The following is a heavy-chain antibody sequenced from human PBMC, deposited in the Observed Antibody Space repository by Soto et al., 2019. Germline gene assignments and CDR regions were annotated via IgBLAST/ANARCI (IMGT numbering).Heavy chain of an antibody. CDR1: GFTFSSYG. V-gene: IGHV3-33*01. J-gene: IGHJ6*02. CDR3: ARGYSHMDV. CDR2: IWYDGSNK. D-gene: IGHD4-4*01. Sequence: LRLSCAASGFTFSSYGMHWVRQAPGKGLEWVAVIWYDGSNKYYADSVKGRFTISRDNSKNTLYLQMNSLRAEDTAVYYCARGYSHMDVWGQGTTVTVSS.